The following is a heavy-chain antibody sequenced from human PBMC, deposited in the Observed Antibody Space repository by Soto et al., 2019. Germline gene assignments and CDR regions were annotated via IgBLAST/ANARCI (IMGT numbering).Heavy chain of an antibody. CDR1: GFTVSSTNY. J-gene: IGHJ4*02. CDR3: HGYGY. V-gene: IGHV3-53*01. D-gene: IGHD5-12*01. Sequence: EVQLVESGGGLIQPRGSLRLSCVVSGFTVSSTNYMSWVRQAPGKGLEWVSVIYSGGTTYYADSVKGRFTISRDNSKNTLYLQMNSLRAEDTALYYCHGYGYWGQGPLVTVSS. CDR2: IYSGGTT.